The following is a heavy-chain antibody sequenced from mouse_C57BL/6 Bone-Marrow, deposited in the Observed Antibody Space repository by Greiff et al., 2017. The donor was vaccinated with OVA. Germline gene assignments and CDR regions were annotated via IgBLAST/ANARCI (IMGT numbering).Heavy chain of an antibody. V-gene: IGHV5-6*02. J-gene: IGHJ1*03. CDR1: GFTFSSYG. CDR3: ARRYDDCDVFYWYFDV. D-gene: IGHD2-4*01. CDR2: ISSGGSYT. Sequence: EVKLEESGGDLVKPGGSLKLSCAASGFTFSSYGMSWVRQTPDKRLELVANISSGGSYTYYPDSVKGRFTFARDNANNTLYLQMSSLKSEDTAMYYCARRYDDCDVFYWYFDVWGTGTTVTVSS.